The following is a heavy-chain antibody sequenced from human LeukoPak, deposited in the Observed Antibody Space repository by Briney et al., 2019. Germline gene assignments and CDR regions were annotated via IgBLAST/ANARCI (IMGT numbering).Heavy chain of an antibody. D-gene: IGHD3-16*02. J-gene: IGHJ5*02. CDR1: GYSFTSHY. CDR3: ARDNSVGDIAWWFDP. CDR2: INPSGSST. V-gene: IGHV1-46*01. Sequence: GASVKVSCKASGYSFTSHYMHWVRQAPGQGLEWMGLINPSGSSTLYAQKFQGRVTMTRDMSSTTDYMELSSLRPGDTAVYYCARDNSVGDIAWWFDPWGQGTLVTVSS.